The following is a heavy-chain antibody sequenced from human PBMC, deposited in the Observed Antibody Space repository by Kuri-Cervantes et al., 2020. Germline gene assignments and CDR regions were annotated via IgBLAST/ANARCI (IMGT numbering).Heavy chain of an antibody. CDR3: ARDGAGRGHYYYMDV. D-gene: IGHD6-13*01. J-gene: IGHJ6*03. Sequence: GGSLRLSCAASGFTFSSYSMTWVRQAPGKGLEWVSSISSSSSYIYYADSVKGRFTISRDNAKNSLYLQMNSLRAEDTAVYYCARDGAGRGHYYYMDVWGKGTKVTVSS. CDR1: GFTFSSYS. CDR2: ISSSSSYI. V-gene: IGHV3-21*01.